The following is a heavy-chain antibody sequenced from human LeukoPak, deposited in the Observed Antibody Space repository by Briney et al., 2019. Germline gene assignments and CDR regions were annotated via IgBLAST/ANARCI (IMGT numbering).Heavy chain of an antibody. CDR1: GYTFTSYY. CDR3: ATAVPAAMKGSSSRSRGYYFDY. CDR2: INPSGGST. Sequence: ASVKVSCKASGYTFTSYYMHWVRQAPGQGLEWMGIINPSGGSTSYAQKFQGRVTMTEDTSTDTAYMELSSLRSEDTAVYYCATAVPAAMKGSSSRSRGYYFDYWGQGTLVTVSS. D-gene: IGHD2-2*01. V-gene: IGHV1-46*01. J-gene: IGHJ4*02.